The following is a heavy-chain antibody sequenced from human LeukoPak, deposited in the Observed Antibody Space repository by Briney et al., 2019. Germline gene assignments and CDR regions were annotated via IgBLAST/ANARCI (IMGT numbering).Heavy chain of an antibody. V-gene: IGHV4-59*01. CDR3: ARDYSSSYYFDT. CDR1: DGSSSSSS. Sequence: SETLSLTCTVSDGSSSSSSWNWIRQPAGKGLEWIGYIHYSGSTNYNPSLKSRVTISEDTSKNQFSLKLTSVTAADTAVYYCARDYSSSYYFDTWGQGTLVTVSS. CDR2: IHYSGST. D-gene: IGHD6-6*01. J-gene: IGHJ4*02.